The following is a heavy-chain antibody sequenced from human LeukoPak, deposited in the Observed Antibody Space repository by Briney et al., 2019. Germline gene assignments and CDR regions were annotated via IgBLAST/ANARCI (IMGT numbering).Heavy chain of an antibody. V-gene: IGHV1-18*01. J-gene: IGHJ4*02. Sequence: GASVKVSCKASGYTFTSYVISWVRQAPGQGLEWMGWISAYNGNTNYAQKFQDRLTITRDRSMSTAYMELSSLRSEDTAMYYCVSQAAAGPGGSYYSDYWGQGTLVTVSS. CDR2: ISAYNGNT. CDR1: GYTFTSYV. D-gene: IGHD6-13*01. CDR3: VSQAAAGPGGSYYSDY.